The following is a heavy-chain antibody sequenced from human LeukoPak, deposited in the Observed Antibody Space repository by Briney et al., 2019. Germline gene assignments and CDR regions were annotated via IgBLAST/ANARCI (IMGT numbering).Heavy chain of an antibody. CDR2: IYSGGST. V-gene: IGHV3-66*01. J-gene: IGHJ3*01. CDR1: GFTVSSNY. CDR3: ARGVEGVVGDSDAFGF. D-gene: IGHD2-21*02. Sequence: GGSLRLSCAASGFTVSSNYMSWVRQAPGKGLEWVSVIYSGGSTYYADSVKGRFTISRDNSKNTLYLQMNSLRAEDTAVYYCARGVEGVVGDSDAFGFWGQGTMVTVSS.